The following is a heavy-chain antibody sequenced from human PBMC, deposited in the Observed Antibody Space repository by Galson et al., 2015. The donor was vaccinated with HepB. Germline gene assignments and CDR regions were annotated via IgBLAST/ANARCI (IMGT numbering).Heavy chain of an antibody. CDR2: ISTNSGDT. J-gene: IGHJ4*02. CDR1: GYIFTSKG. CDR3: ARDVDHRFDH. Sequence: SVKVSCKASGYIFTSKGISWVRQAPGQGLEWMGWISTNSGDTNYAQKFQGRVTMTTDTSTSTAYMELRSLRSDGTAVDYGARDVDHRFDHWGQGTLVTVSS. V-gene: IGHV1-18*01.